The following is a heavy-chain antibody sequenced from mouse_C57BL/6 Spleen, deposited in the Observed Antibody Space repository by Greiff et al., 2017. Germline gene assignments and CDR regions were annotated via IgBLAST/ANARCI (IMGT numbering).Heavy chain of an antibody. CDR2: ISSCSSTI. Sequence: VPGVESGGGLVKPGGSLKLSCAASGFTFSDYGMHWVRQAPEKGLEWVAYISSCSSTIYYADTVKGRLTIYRDNAKDTLYLQMTSLRSEDTAMYYCARPHYYGSSGAMDYWGQGTSVTVSS. CDR3: ARPHYYGSSGAMDY. CDR1: GFTFSDYG. D-gene: IGHD1-1*01. J-gene: IGHJ4*01. V-gene: IGHV5-17*01.